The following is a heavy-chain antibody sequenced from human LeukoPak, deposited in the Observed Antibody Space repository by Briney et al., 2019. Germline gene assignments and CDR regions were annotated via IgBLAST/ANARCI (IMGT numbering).Heavy chain of an antibody. CDR2: ISYTGST. Sequence: SETLSLTCTVSDGSITSHFWTWIRQPPGKGLEWIGYISYTGSTNYNPSLKSRVTISVDTSKNQFSLKLSSVTAADTAVYYCARVNIGSGSYSYYFDYWGQGTLVTVSS. V-gene: IGHV4-59*11. CDR1: DGSITSHF. CDR3: ARVNIGSGSYSYYFDY. D-gene: IGHD1-26*01. J-gene: IGHJ4*02.